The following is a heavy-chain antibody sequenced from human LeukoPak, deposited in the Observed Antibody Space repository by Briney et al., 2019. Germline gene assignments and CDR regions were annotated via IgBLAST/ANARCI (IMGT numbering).Heavy chain of an antibody. Sequence: SETLSLTCTVSGGSISSHYWSWIRQPAGKGLEWIGHVFTGEITNYNPSLRSRVTMSVDTSTNEFSLTLTSVSAADTAVYYCARGPRGGNNYFYGMDIWGQGTTVTVSS. CDR1: GGSISSHY. D-gene: IGHD4-23*01. J-gene: IGHJ6*02. CDR2: VFTGEIT. CDR3: ARGPRGGNNYFYGMDI. V-gene: IGHV4-4*07.